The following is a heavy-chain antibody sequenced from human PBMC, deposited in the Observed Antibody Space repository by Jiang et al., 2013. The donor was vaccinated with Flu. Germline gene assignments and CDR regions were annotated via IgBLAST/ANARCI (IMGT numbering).Heavy chain of an antibody. CDR2: IFSNDEK. J-gene: IGHJ6*02. CDR3: ARIPATVVTPNTYYYYGMDV. V-gene: IGHV2-26*01. D-gene: IGHD4-23*01. CDR1: GFSLSNARMG. Sequence: VKPTQTLTLTCTVSGFSLSNARMGVSWIRQPPGKALEWLAHIFSNDEKSYSTSLKSRLTISKDTSKSQVVLTMTNMDPVDTATYYCARIPATVVTPNTYYYYGMDVWGQGTTVTVSS.